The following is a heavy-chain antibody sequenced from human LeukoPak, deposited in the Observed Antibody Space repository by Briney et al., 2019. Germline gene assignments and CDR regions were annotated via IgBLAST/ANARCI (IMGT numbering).Heavy chain of an antibody. J-gene: IGHJ3*02. Sequence: PGGSLRLSCAASGFTFSSYAMHWVRQAPGKGLEYVSAISSNGGSTYYANSVKGRFTISRDNSKNTLYLQMGSLRAEDMAVYYCARDRARTAGGDAFDIWGQGTMVTVSS. CDR3: ARDRARTAGGDAFDI. V-gene: IGHV3-64*01. CDR2: ISSNGGST. CDR1: GFTFSSYA. D-gene: IGHD2-21*02.